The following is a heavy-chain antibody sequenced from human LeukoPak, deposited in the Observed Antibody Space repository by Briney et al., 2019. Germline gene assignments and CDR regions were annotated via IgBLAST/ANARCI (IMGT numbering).Heavy chain of an antibody. CDR2: ISWNSGSI. Sequence: GRSLRLSCAASGFTFDDYAMHWVRQAPGKGLEWVSGISWNSGSIGYADPVKGRFTISRDNAKNSLYLQMNSLRAEDTALYYCAKVYCSSTSCYTDYWGQGTLVTVSS. D-gene: IGHD2-2*02. CDR1: GFTFDDYA. V-gene: IGHV3-9*01. CDR3: AKVYCSSTSCYTDY. J-gene: IGHJ4*02.